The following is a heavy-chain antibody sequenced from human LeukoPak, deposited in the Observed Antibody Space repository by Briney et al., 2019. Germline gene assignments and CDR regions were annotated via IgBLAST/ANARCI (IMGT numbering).Heavy chain of an antibody. J-gene: IGHJ4*02. D-gene: IGHD1-26*01. CDR3: ARSSGSFLVPIAYFDY. V-gene: IGHV3-30-3*01. CDR2: ISYDGSNK. Sequence: GGSLRLSCAASGFPFSSYAMYWVRQAPGKGLEWVSVISYDGSNKYYADSVKGRFTISRDNSKNTLYLQMNSLRAEDTAVYYCARSSGSFLVPIAYFDYWGQGTLVTVSS. CDR1: GFPFSSYA.